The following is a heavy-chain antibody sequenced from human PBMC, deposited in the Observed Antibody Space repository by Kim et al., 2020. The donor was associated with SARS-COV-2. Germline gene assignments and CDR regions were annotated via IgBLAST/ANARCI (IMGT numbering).Heavy chain of an antibody. J-gene: IGHJ6*02. CDR3: ARANCSGGSCYGPGWDYYYGMDV. Sequence: ASVKVSCKASGYTFTSYAMHWVRQAPGQRLEWMGWINAGNGNTKYSQKFQGRVTITRDTSASTAYMELSSLRSEDTAVYYCARANCSGGSCYGPGWDYYYGMDVWGQGTTVTVSS. V-gene: IGHV1-3*01. D-gene: IGHD2-15*01. CDR2: INAGNGNT. CDR1: GYTFTSYA.